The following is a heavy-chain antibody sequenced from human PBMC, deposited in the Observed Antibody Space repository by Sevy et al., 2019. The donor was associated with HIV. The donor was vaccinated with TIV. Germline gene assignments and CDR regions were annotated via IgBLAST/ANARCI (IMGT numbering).Heavy chain of an antibody. CDR2: ISGSGGST. CDR3: AKPWGKSGYNPAEYFQH. D-gene: IGHD5-12*01. V-gene: IGHV3-23*01. Sequence: GGSLRLSCAASGFTFSSYAMSWVRQAPGKGLEWVSAISGSGGSTYYADSVKGRFTISRDNSKNTLYLQMNSLRAEDTAVYYCAKPWGKSGYNPAEYFQHWGQGTLVTVSS. CDR1: GFTFSSYA. J-gene: IGHJ1*01.